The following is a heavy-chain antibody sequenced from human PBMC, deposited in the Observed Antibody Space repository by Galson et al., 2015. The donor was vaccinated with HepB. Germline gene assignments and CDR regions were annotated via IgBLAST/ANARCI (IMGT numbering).Heavy chain of an antibody. V-gene: IGHV6-1*01. CDR3: TRVAHLGRGVNV. Sequence: CAISGDSVSRATVGWNWIRQSPSRGLEWLGRTYYRSKWYSDYAISVKSRIIINADSSTNQFFLQLNSVIPEDTAVYYCTRVAHLGRGVNVWGQGTTVTVSS. J-gene: IGHJ6*02. CDR1: GDSVSRATVG. D-gene: IGHD3-10*01. CDR2: TYYRSKWYS.